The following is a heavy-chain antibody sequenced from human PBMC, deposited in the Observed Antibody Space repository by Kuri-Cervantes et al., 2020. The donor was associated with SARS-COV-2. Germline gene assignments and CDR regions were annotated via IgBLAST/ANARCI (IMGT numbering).Heavy chain of an antibody. Sequence: SETLSLSCTVSGGSFRRSSYYWCWIRPPPGQGLEWFGSMYYSGSTHYNPSLGSRLTIYVDTSKSQLSLKLSSVTAADTAVYYCARCYYYDSSGFVANYYYMDVWGKGTTVTVSS. D-gene: IGHD3-22*01. V-gene: IGHV4-39*01. CDR1: GGSFRRSSYY. CDR2: MYYSGST. J-gene: IGHJ6*03. CDR3: ARCYYYDSSGFVANYYYMDV.